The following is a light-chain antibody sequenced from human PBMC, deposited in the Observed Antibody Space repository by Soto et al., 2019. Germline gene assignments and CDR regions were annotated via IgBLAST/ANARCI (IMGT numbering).Light chain of an antibody. J-gene: IGKJ5*01. V-gene: IGKV3D-20*02. CDR2: GAS. CDR1: QTVFSNY. CDR3: QQRSNWRT. Sequence: EIVLTQSRGTLSLPPGERSTLSCMATQTVFSNYIGWYQQKPGQAPRRLIFGASIRATGIPDRFSGSGSGTDFTLTISSLEPEDSAVYYCQQRSNWRTFGQGTRLEIK.